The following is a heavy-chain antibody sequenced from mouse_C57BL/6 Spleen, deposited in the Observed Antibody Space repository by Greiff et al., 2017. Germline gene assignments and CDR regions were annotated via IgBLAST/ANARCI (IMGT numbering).Heavy chain of an antibody. CDR1: GYTFTSYW. CDR3: ARSGGTVYYYAMDY. Sequence: VKLMESGTELVKPGASVKLSCKASGYTFTSYWMHWVKQRPGQGLEWIGNINPSNGGTNYNEKFKSKATLTVDKSSSTAYMQLSSLTSEDSAVYYCARSGGTVYYYAMDYWGQGTSVTVSS. V-gene: IGHV1-53*01. J-gene: IGHJ4*01. CDR2: INPSNGGT. D-gene: IGHD1-1*01.